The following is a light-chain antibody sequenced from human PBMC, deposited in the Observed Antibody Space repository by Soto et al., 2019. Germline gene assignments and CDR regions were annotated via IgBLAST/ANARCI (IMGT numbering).Light chain of an antibody. J-gene: IGLJ1*01. CDR1: SSDVGAYDY. Sequence: QSVLTQPASVSWSPGQSITISCTGTSSDVGAYDYVSWYQQHPDKAPKLMIYEVSYRPSGVSNRFSGSKSVNTATLTISGLQAEDEADYYCSSYTTSSTRVFGTGTKVTVL. CDR2: EVS. V-gene: IGLV2-14*03. CDR3: SSYTTSSTRV.